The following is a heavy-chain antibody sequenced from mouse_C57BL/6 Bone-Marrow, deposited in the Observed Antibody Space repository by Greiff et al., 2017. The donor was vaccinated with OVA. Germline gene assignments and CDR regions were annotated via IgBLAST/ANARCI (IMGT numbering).Heavy chain of an antibody. CDR1: GYTFTSYW. CDR3: ERGRIYYYGSSYVGFAY. CDR2: INPSSGYT. Sequence: QVQLQQSGAELAKPGASVKLSCKASGYTFTSYWMHWVKQRPGQGLEWIGYINPSSGYTKYNQKFKDKATLTADKSSSTAYMQLSSLTYEDSAVYYCERGRIYYYGSSYVGFAYWGQGTLVTASA. D-gene: IGHD1-1*01. J-gene: IGHJ3*01. V-gene: IGHV1-7*01.